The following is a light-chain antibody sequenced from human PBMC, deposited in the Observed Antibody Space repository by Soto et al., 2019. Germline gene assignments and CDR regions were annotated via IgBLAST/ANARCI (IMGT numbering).Light chain of an antibody. J-gene: IGLJ1*01. CDR3: CSYAGSPRYV. Sequence: QSALTQPRSVSGSLGQSVTISSTGTSSDVGTYNYVSWYQQHPGKAPKVMIYDVSERPSGVPDRISGSKSGNTASLTISGLQAEDEADYYCCSYAGSPRYVLGTGTKVTVL. V-gene: IGLV2-11*01. CDR2: DVS. CDR1: SSDVGTYNY.